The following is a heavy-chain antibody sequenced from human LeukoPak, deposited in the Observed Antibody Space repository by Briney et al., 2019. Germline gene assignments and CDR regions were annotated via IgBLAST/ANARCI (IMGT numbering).Heavy chain of an antibody. CDR1: GGTFSSYA. CDR2: IVPIFGTA. J-gene: IGHJ6*03. V-gene: IGHV1-69*13. Sequence: ASVKVSCKASGGTFSSYAISWVRQAPGQGLEWMGGIVPIFGTANYAQKFQGRVTITADESTSTAYMELSSLRSEDTAVYYCASGVEASDYYYYMDVWGKGTTVTISS. D-gene: IGHD5-12*01. CDR3: ASGVEASDYYYYMDV.